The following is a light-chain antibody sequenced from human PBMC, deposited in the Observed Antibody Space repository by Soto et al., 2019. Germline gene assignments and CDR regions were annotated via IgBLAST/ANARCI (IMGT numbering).Light chain of an antibody. Sequence: QSVLTQPASVSGSPGQSITISCTGTSSDVGYYNLVSWYQQHPGKAPKLIIFEVNKRPSGGSNRFSGSKSGNTASLTISGLQAEDEADYYCCSYALVSPWVFGGGTKLTVL. CDR3: CSYALVSPWV. CDR2: EVN. V-gene: IGLV2-23*02. J-gene: IGLJ3*02. CDR1: SSDVGYYNL.